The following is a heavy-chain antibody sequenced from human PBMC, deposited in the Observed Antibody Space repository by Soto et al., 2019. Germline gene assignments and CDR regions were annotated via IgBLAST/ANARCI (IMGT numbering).Heavy chain of an antibody. V-gene: IGHV4-31*03. J-gene: IGHJ4*02. CDR2: IYYSGST. Sequence: SETLSLTCTVSGGSISSGGYYWSWIRQHPGKGLEWIGYIYYSGSTYYNPSLKSRVTISVDTSKNQFSLKLSSVTAADTAVYYCARDRTNDYGDYEGSDYWGQGTLVTVSS. D-gene: IGHD4-17*01. CDR3: ARDRTNDYGDYEGSDY. CDR1: GGSISSGGYY.